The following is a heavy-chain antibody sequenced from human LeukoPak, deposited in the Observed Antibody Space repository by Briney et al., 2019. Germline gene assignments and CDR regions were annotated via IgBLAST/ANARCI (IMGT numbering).Heavy chain of an antibody. D-gene: IGHD3-10*01. J-gene: IGHJ6*03. Sequence: PSETLSLTCAVYGGSFSGYYWSWIRQPPGKGLEWIGEINHSGSTNYNPSLKSRVTISVDTSKNQFSLKLSSVTAADTAVYYCARAVRGSNLYYYYYMDVWGKGTTVTVSS. V-gene: IGHV4-34*01. CDR2: INHSGST. CDR1: GGSFSGYY. CDR3: ARAVRGSNLYYYYYMDV.